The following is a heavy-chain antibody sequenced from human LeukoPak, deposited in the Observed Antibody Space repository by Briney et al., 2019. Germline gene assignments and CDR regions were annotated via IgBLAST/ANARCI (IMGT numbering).Heavy chain of an antibody. J-gene: IGHJ4*02. D-gene: IGHD6-13*01. CDR1: GGSISSYY. Sequence: PSETLSLTCTVSGGSISSYYWSWIRQPPGKGLEWIGYIYYSGSTNYNPSLKSRVTISVDTSKNQFSLKLSSVTAADTAVYYCARERITGYSSSWYDYWGQGTLVTVSS. V-gene: IGHV4-59*12. CDR2: IYYSGST. CDR3: ARERITGYSSSWYDY.